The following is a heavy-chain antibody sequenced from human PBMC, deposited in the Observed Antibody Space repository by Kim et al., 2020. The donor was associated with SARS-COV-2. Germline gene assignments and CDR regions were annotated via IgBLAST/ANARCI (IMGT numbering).Heavy chain of an antibody. D-gene: IGHD1-26*01. J-gene: IGHJ4*02. V-gene: IGHV3-23*03. CDR3: ARGRGTYPRKYFDY. CDR1: GFTFSSYD. CDR2: IYAGGTVT. Sequence: GGSLRLSCAASGFTFSSYDMSWVRQAPGKGLEWVSFIYAGGTVTYYADSVKGRFTISRDNSKNTMYLQMNSLGAEDTAIYYCARGRGTYPRKYFDYWGQGTLVTVSS.